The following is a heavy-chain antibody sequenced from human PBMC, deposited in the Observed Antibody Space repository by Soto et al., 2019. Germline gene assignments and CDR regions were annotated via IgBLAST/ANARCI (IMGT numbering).Heavy chain of an antibody. Sequence: PSETLSLTCTVSGGSISSYYWSWIGQPPGKGLEWIGYIYYSGSTNYNPSLKSRVTISVDTSKNQFSLKLSSVTAADTAVYYCARDGGSTHWFDPWGQGTLVTVSS. D-gene: IGHD4-17*01. CDR1: GGSISSYY. CDR3: ARDGGSTHWFDP. V-gene: IGHV4-59*01. CDR2: IYYSGST. J-gene: IGHJ5*02.